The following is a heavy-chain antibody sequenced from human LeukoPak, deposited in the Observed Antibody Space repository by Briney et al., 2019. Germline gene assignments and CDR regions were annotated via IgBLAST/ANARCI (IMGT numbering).Heavy chain of an antibody. J-gene: IGHJ6*03. V-gene: IGHV3-20*04. Sequence: GGSLRLSCAASGFTFDDYGMSWVRQAPGKGLEWVSGINWNGGSTGYADSVKGRFTISRDNAKNSLYLQMNSLRAEDTALYYCGRGNYDGSIHYYYYMDVWGKGTTVTVSS. CDR3: GRGNYDGSIHYYYYMDV. D-gene: IGHD3-3*01. CDR1: GFTFDDYG. CDR2: INWNGGST.